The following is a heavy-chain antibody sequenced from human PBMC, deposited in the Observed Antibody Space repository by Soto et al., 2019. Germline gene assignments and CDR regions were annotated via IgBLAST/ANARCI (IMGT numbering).Heavy chain of an antibody. CDR1: GFTFSSYW. D-gene: IGHD6-19*01. CDR3: ARALSSGWYHDAFDI. J-gene: IGHJ3*02. CDR2: INSDGSST. Sequence: GGSLRLSCAASGFTFSSYWMHWVRQAPGKGLVWVSRINSDGSSTSYADSVKGRFTISRDNAKNTLYLQMNSLRAADTAVYYCARALSSGWYHDAFDIWGQGTTVT. V-gene: IGHV3-74*01.